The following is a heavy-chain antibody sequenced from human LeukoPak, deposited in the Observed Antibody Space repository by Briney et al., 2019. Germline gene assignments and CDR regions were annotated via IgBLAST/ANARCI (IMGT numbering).Heavy chain of an antibody. CDR2: IKQDGSEK. V-gene: IGHV3-7*04. CDR1: GCTFTSSG. J-gene: IGHJ6*02. D-gene: IGHD2-15*01. Sequence: GGSLSLSCVVSGCTFTSSGMSWVLQARGKGLEWVANIKQDGSEKYYVDSVKGRFTISRDNAKNSLYLQMSSLRAEDTAVYYCAKAKWSRYYYGMDVWGQGTTVTVSS. CDR3: AKAKWSRYYYGMDV.